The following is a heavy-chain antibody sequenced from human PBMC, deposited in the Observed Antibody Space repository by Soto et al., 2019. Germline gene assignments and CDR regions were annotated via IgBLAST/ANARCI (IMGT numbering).Heavy chain of an antibody. CDR2: INTGNGNT. CDR3: ARDEGAVAGTGEGYFAY. V-gene: IGHV1-3*05. Sequence: QVQLVQSGAEEKKPGASMKVSCKASGYTFTNYAMHWVRQAPGQRLEWMGRINTGNGNTRYSQKLQGRLTVTRDTSASTAYMELSSLTSEDTAVYWCARDEGAVAGTGEGYFAYWGQGTLVTVSS. D-gene: IGHD6-19*01. CDR1: GYTFTNYA. J-gene: IGHJ4*02.